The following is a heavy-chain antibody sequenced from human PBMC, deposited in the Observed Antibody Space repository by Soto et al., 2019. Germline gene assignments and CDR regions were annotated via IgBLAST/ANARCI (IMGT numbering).Heavy chain of an antibody. Sequence: ESGPTLVRPAQTRTLTCDFSGFSLSTYHMGVAWILQPPGKSLEWLALIYWDDDKRYSPSLKDRLAISKDTSSNQVVLTITNMDPGDTATYFCAHAGDYDLLTFDHCGPGTLVTVSS. CDR3: AHAGDYDLLTFDH. CDR1: GFSLSTYHMG. J-gene: IGHJ4*02. CDR2: IYWDDDK. V-gene: IGHV2-5*02. D-gene: IGHD4-17*01.